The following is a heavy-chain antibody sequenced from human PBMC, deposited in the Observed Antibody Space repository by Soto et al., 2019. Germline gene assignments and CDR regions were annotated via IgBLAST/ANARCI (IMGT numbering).Heavy chain of an antibody. CDR2: IRNKANSYTT. Sequence: PGGSLRLSCAASGFTFSDYYMDWVRQAPGKGLEWVGRIRNKANSYTTPYAASVKGRFTISRDDSKNSLYLQMDSLKTEDTAVYHCARRGGSRANFAYWGQGTLVTVSS. J-gene: IGHJ4*02. CDR1: GFTFSDYY. CDR3: ARRGGSRANFAY. V-gene: IGHV3-72*01. D-gene: IGHD3-16*01.